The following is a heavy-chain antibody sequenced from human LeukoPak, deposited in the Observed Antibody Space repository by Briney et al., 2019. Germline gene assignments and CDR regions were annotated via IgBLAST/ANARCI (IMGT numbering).Heavy chain of an antibody. CDR3: ARANFLYCSSSTCLFDY. J-gene: IGHJ4*02. CDR1: GYTFTDYY. D-gene: IGHD2-2*01. Sequence: ASVKVSCKASGYTFTDYYMHWVRQAPGQGFEWMGWIIPNDGDTNYAQKFQGRVTMTRDTSISTAHMEVSRLRSDDTAVYYCARANFLYCSSSTCLFDYWGQGTLVTVSS. V-gene: IGHV1-2*02. CDR2: IIPNDGDT.